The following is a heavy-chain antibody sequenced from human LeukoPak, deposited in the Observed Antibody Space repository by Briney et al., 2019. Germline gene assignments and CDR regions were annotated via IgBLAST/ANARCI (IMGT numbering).Heavy chain of an antibody. CDR2: ISWNSGSI. CDR1: GLTFDDYA. D-gene: IGHD2-15*01. CDR3: AKGDCSGGSCRPYYFDY. V-gene: IGHV3-9*01. Sequence: PGRSLRLSCAASGLTFDDYAMHWVRQAPGKGLEWVSGISWNSGSIGYADSVKGQFTISRDNAKNSLYLQMNSLRAEDTALYYCAKGDCSGGSCRPYYFDYWGQGTLVTVSS. J-gene: IGHJ4*02.